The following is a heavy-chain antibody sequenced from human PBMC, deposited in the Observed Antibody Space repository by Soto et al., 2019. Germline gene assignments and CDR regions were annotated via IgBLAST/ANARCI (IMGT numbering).Heavy chain of an antibody. CDR3: AKGLMAATRGYYDMDV. V-gene: IGHV3-23*01. Sequence: GGSLRLSCAASGFTFSSYAMTWVRQAPGKGLEWVSSISGSGGTTYYTDSVRGRFIISRDKSKNTLYLQMNSLRAEDTAVYYCAKGLMAATRGYYDMDVWGQGTTVTVSS. CDR1: GFTFSSYA. D-gene: IGHD2-15*01. CDR2: ISGSGGTT. J-gene: IGHJ6*02.